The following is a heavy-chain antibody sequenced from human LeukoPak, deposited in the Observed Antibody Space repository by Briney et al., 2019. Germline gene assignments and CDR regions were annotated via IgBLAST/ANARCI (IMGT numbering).Heavy chain of an antibody. Sequence: SETLSPTCTISGGSISSSNYYWAWIRQPPGKGLEWIAAIYYSGNIYYNPSLKSRVTMSVDTSKNRFSLKLSSVTAADTAVYYCARDVVAAPGTWDYWGQGTLVTVSS. CDR1: GGSISSSNYY. V-gene: IGHV4-39*07. CDR2: IYYSGNI. J-gene: IGHJ4*02. D-gene: IGHD6-13*01. CDR3: ARDVVAAPGTWDY.